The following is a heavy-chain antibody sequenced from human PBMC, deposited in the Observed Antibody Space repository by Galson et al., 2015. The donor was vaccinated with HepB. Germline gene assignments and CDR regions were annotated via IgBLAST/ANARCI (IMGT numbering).Heavy chain of an antibody. CDR3: AKVCAMDV. CDR2: INSVGRST. Sequence: SLRLSCAASGFTFSSCWMHWVRQAPGKGLVWVSGINSVGRSTYYADSVKGRFTISRDNAKNTLYLQMNSLRAEDTAVYYCAKVCAMDVWGQGTTVTVSS. D-gene: IGHD2-2*01. CDR1: GFTFSSCW. J-gene: IGHJ6*02. V-gene: IGHV3-74*01.